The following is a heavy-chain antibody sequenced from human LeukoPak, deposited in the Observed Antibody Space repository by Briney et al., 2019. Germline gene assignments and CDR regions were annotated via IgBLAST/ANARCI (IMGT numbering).Heavy chain of an antibody. D-gene: IGHD3-22*01. CDR2: IYSGGST. CDR1: GFTVISNY. CDR3: ARGHYYDSSGSTY. V-gene: IGHV3-66*01. J-gene: IGHJ4*02. Sequence: GGSLRLSCAASGFTVISNYMSWVRQAPGKGLEWVSVIYSGGSTYYADSVKGRFTISRDNSKNTLYLQMNSLRAEDTAVYYCARGHYYDSSGSTYWGQGTLVTVSS.